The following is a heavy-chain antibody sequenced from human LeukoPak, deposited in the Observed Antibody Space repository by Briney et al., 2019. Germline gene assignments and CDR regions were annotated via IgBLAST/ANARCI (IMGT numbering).Heavy chain of an antibody. CDR1: GGSFSGYY. J-gene: IGHJ4*02. D-gene: IGHD3-10*01. V-gene: IGHV4-34*01. Sequence: SETLSLTCAVYGGSFSGYYWSWIRHPPGKGLEWIGEINHSGSTNYNPSLKSRVTISVDTSKNQFSLKLSSVTAADTAVYYCASGYFGYWGQGTLVTVSS. CDR3: ASGYFGY. CDR2: INHSGST.